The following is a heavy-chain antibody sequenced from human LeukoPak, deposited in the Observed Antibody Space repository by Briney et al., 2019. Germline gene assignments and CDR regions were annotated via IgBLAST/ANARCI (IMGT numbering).Heavy chain of an antibody. CDR1: GFTFSSYG. CDR3: AKGSEKDYYYYGMDV. J-gene: IGHJ6*04. V-gene: IGHV3-30*18. CDR2: ISYDGSNK. Sequence: GRSLRLSCAASGFTFSSYGMHWVRQAPGKGLEWVAVISYDGSNKYYADSVKGRFTISRDNSKNTLYLQMNSLRAEDTAVYYRAKGSEKDYYYYGMDVWGKGTTVTVSS.